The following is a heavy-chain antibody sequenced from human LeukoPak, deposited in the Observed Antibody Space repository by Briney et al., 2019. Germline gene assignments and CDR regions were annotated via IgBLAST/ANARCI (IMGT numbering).Heavy chain of an antibody. Sequence: ASVKVSCKASGGTFSSYAISWVRQAPGQGLEWMGGIIPIFGTANYAQKFQGRVTITADKSTSTAYMELSSLRSEDTAVYYCARESNGWYANAFDFWGQGTMVTVSS. D-gene: IGHD6-19*01. V-gene: IGHV1-69*06. J-gene: IGHJ3*01. CDR2: IIPIFGTA. CDR3: ARESNGWYANAFDF. CDR1: GGTFSSYA.